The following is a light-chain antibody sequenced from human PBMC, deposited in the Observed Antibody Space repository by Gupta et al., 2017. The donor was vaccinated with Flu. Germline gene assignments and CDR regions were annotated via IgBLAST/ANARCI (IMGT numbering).Light chain of an antibody. J-gene: IGLJ1*01. CDR3: CSYAGNNNWV. CDR2: EVN. V-gene: IGLV2-8*01. Sequence: QSALTQPPSASGPHGQSVAISCRGRSSDVGGHDYVSWFQQHPGKAPKLIIFEVNKRPSEVPDLFSRAKSDITPSLTFSGLQPEDKADYYCCSYAGNNNWVFGTGTKFTVL. CDR1: SSDVGGHDY.